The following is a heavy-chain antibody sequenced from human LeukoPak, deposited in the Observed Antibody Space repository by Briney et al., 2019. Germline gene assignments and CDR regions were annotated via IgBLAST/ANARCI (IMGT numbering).Heavy chain of an antibody. V-gene: IGHV1-3*01. CDR1: GYTFTSYA. Sequence: GASVKVSCKASGYTFTSYAMHWVRQAPGQRLEWMGWINAGNGNTKYSQKFQGRVTITRDTSASTAYMELGSLRSEDTAVYYCARLPLWFGELPRGYYFDYWGQGTLVTVSS. J-gene: IGHJ4*02. CDR3: ARLPLWFGELPRGYYFDY. D-gene: IGHD3-10*01. CDR2: INAGNGNT.